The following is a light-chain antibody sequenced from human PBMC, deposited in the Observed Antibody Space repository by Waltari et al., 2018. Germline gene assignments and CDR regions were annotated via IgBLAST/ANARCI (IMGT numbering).Light chain of an antibody. Sequence: QSALTQPRSVSGSPGQSVTISCTGTSSDVGGYNYVSWYQQHPGKAPKLMIYDVSKRPSGVPDCFSGSKSGNTASLTISGLQAEDEADYYCCSYAGSNWVFGGGTKLTVL. V-gene: IGLV2-11*01. CDR3: CSYAGSNWV. CDR2: DVS. CDR1: SSDVGGYNY. J-gene: IGLJ3*02.